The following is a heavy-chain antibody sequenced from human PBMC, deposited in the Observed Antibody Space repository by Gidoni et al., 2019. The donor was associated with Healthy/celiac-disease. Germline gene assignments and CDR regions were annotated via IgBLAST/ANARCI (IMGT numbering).Heavy chain of an antibody. D-gene: IGHD3-16*01. Sequence: EVQLVASGGGLIQPGGSLRLSCAASGFTVSSNYMSWVRQAPGKGLEWVSVIYSGGSTYYADSVKGRFTISRDNSKNTLYLQMNSLRAEDTAVYYCARDEDYGPYGMDVWGQGTTVTVSS. CDR3: ARDEDYGPYGMDV. V-gene: IGHV3-53*01. J-gene: IGHJ6*02. CDR2: IYSGGST. CDR1: GFTVSSNY.